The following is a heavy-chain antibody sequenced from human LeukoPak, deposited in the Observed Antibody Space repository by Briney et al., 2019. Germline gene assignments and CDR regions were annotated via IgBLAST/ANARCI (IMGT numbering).Heavy chain of an antibody. CDR2: IYTSGST. V-gene: IGHV4-61*02. CDR3: ARAPERWYSYGSYTYHYMDV. Sequence: PSETLSLTCTVSGNSISSGDNYWSWIRQPAGKGLEWIGRIYTSGSTNYNPSLKSRVTISVDTSKNQISLKLSSVTAANTAIYYCARAPERWYSYGSYTYHYMDVWGRGTTVTVSS. D-gene: IGHD3-10*01. J-gene: IGHJ6*03. CDR1: GNSISSGDNY.